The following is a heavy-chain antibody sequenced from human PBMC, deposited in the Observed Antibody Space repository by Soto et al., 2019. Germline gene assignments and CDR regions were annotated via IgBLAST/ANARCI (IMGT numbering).Heavy chain of an antibody. CDR2: ITWNGVAM. J-gene: IGHJ6*03. Sequence: EVQLVESGGSLVQPCRSLRLSCSASGFAFRDFAMHWVRQTPGKGLVLVSGITWNGVAMGYADSVRGRFTISRDDAKNSLSVQMNTLRPEDTAVYYCATSFVTTHPLYGYMDVWGKGTSVTVS. V-gene: IGHV3-9*01. CDR1: GFAFRDFA. CDR3: ATSFVTTHPLYGYMDV. D-gene: IGHD4-17*01.